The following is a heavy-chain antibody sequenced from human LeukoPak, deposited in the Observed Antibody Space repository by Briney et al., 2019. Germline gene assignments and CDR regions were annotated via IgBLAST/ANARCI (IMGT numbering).Heavy chain of an antibody. CDR2: INSDGSST. J-gene: IGHJ4*02. CDR1: GFTFSSYW. V-gene: IGHV3-74*01. Sequence: GGSLRLSCAASGFTFSSYWMHWVRQAPGKGLVWVSRINSDGSSTSYADSVKGRFTISRDNSKNTLCLQMNSLTAEDTSIYYCAKATGTLSNWGQGTLVTVSS. CDR3: AKATGTLSN. D-gene: IGHD1-1*01.